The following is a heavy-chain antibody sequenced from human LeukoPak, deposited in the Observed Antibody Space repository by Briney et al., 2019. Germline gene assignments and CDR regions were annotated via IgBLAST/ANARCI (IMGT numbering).Heavy chain of an antibody. CDR3: ARATAALDY. CDR2: ISYDGSNK. V-gene: IGHV3-30-3*01. J-gene: IGHJ4*02. D-gene: IGHD6-13*01. CDR1: GFTFSSYA. Sequence: GGSLGLSCAASGFTFSSYAMHWVRQAPGKGLEWVAVISYDGSNKYYADSVKGRFTISRDNSKNTLYLQMNSLRAEDTAVYYCARATAALDYWGQGTLVTVSS.